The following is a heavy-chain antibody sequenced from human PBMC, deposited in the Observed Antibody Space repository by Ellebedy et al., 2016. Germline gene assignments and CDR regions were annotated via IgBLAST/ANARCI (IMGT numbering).Heavy chain of an antibody. D-gene: IGHD6-13*01. Sequence: GGSLRLSXAASGFTFDDYAMHWVRQAPGKGLEWVSGISWNSGSIGYADSVKGRFTISRDNAKNSLYLQMNSLRAEDTALYYCAKASTYSSSRTRGFDYWGQGTLVTVSS. J-gene: IGHJ4*02. CDR1: GFTFDDYA. V-gene: IGHV3-9*01. CDR3: AKASTYSSSRTRGFDY. CDR2: ISWNSGSI.